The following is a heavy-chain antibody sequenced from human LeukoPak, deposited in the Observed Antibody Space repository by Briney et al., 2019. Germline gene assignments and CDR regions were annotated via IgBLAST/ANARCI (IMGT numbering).Heavy chain of an antibody. CDR2: INHSGST. J-gene: IGHJ5*02. Sequence: PSETLSLTCAVYGGSFSGYYWSWIRQPPGKGLEWIGEINHSGSTNYNPSLKSRVTISVDTSKNQFSLKLSSVTAADTAVYYCARHDYGDYLNWFDPWGQGTLVTVSS. V-gene: IGHV4-34*01. D-gene: IGHD4-17*01. CDR1: GGSFSGYY. CDR3: ARHDYGDYLNWFDP.